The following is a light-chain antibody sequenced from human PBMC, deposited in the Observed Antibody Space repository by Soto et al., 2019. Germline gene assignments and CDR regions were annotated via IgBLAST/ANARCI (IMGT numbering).Light chain of an antibody. CDR1: KSVSSK. J-gene: IGKJ1*01. CDR3: QQYNDWPRT. Sequence: EIVMTQSPATLSVSPGEGATLFCRASKSVSSKLAWYQHKPGQAHRLLIYGVSTRATGIPARFSGSGSETEFTLPIGSLQSEDFALYYCQQYNDWPRTVGQGTKVDSK. CDR2: GVS. V-gene: IGKV3-15*01.